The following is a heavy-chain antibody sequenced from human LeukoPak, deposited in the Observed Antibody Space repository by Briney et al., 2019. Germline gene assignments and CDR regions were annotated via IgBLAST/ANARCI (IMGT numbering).Heavy chain of an antibody. CDR2: IGSYEGDT. J-gene: IGHJ5*01. Sequence: ASVKVSCKAASYISWVRQAPGPGLAWMAWIGSYEGDTYSAQKFQDRITVTTDTSTGTVYMHLRSLRSDDTAVYYCARDFWNFDDSGGYNRDFDSWGQGTLVIVSS. D-gene: IGHD3-10*01. V-gene: IGHV1-18*04. CDR1: ASY. CDR3: ARDFWNFDDSGGYNRDFDS.